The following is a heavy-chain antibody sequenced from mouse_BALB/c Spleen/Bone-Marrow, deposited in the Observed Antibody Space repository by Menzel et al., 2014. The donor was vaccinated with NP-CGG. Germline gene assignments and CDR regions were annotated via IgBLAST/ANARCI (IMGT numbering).Heavy chain of an antibody. CDR2: IDPENGDT. J-gene: IGHJ4*01. V-gene: IGHV14-4*02. CDR3: NEGIDYDYTVYAMDY. Sequence: DVKLQESGAELVRSGASVKLSCTASGFNIKDYYMRWVKQRPEQGLEWIGWIDPENGDTEYAPKFQGKATMTADTSSNPAYLQLSSLTSEDTAVYYCNEGIDYDYTVYAMDYWGQGTSVTVSS. D-gene: IGHD2-4*01. CDR1: GFNIKDYY.